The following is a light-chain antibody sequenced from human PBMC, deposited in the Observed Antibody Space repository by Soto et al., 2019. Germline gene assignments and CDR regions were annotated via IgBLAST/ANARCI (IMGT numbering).Light chain of an antibody. Sequence: EIVLTQSPGTRSLSPGERARLSCRASQSVTSNYLAWYQQKPGQAPRLLIFGASIRVTGIPDRFIGSGSGTDCTLTITRLQTEDFAVYYCQHYVTSLTTFGQGTMVDIK. J-gene: IGKJ1*01. CDR3: QHYVTSLTT. CDR2: GAS. V-gene: IGKV3-20*01. CDR1: QSVTSNY.